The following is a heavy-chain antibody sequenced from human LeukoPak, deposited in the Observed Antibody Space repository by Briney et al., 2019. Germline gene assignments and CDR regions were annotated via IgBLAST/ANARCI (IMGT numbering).Heavy chain of an antibody. Sequence: ASVKVSCKASGYTFTGHYMHWVRQAPGQGLEWMGWLNPNSGGTNYAQKFQGRVTMSRDTSISTAYMELIRLTSDDTAVYYCAREVVSSWYDHWGQGTLVTVSS. CDR3: AREVVSSWYDH. CDR1: GYTFTGHY. V-gene: IGHV1-2*02. J-gene: IGHJ5*02. D-gene: IGHD6-13*01. CDR2: LNPNSGGT.